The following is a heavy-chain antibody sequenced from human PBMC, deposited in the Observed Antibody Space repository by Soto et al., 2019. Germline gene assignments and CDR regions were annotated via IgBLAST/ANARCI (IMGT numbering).Heavy chain of an antibody. V-gene: IGHV3-11*01. Sequence: QVQLVESGGGLVKPGGSLRLSCAASGLTFSDCYMNWIRQAPGKGLEWVSYISSSGSSINYAGSVKGRLTISRDNAKNSLYLQMHSLRAEDTAMYYCARVRFGEWGYAMDVWGQGTTVTVSS. J-gene: IGHJ6*02. CDR3: ARVRFGEWGYAMDV. CDR2: ISSSGSSI. CDR1: GLTFSDCY. D-gene: IGHD3-10*01.